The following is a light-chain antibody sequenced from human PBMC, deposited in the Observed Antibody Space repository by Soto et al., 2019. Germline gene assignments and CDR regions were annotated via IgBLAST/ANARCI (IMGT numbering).Light chain of an antibody. J-gene: IGKJ1*01. V-gene: IGKV1-5*01. CDR3: QQYNNWPRT. CDR1: QSVRSW. Sequence: DIQMTQSPSTLSASVGDRVTITCRASQSVRSWLAWYQQKPGKAPKFLIYDASTLESGVPSRFSGSGSGTEFTLTISSLQSEDFAVYYCQQYNNWPRTFGQGTKVDIK. CDR2: DAS.